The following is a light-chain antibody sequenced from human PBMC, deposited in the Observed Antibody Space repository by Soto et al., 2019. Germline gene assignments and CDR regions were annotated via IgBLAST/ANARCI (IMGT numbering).Light chain of an antibody. J-gene: IGKJ2*01. CDR1: QSISSY. CDR2: AAS. V-gene: IGKV1-39*01. Sequence: DIQMTQSPSSLSASVGDRVTITCRASQSISSYLNWYQQKPGKAPKLLIYAASSLQSGVPSRFSGSGSGTDFTLTISSLQPEDFATYYCQQSYSTPNTFGQGNQLEIK. CDR3: QQSYSTPNT.